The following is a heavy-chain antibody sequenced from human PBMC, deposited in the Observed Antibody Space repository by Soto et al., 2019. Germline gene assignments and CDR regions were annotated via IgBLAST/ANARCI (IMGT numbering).Heavy chain of an antibody. V-gene: IGHV4-31*03. J-gene: IGHJ4*02. CDR1: GGSISSGGYY. D-gene: IGHD3-22*01. CDR2: IYYSGST. Sequence: SETLSLTCTVSGGSISSGGYYWSWIRQHPGKGLEWIGYIYYSGSTYYNPSLKSRVTISVDTSKNQFSLKLSSVTAADTAVYYCARGGTNYYDSSGYYYDFDYWGQGTLVTVSS. CDR3: ARGGTNYYDSSGYYYDFDY.